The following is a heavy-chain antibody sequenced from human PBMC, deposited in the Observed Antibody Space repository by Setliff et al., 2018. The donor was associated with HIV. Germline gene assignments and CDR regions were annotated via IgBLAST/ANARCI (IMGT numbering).Heavy chain of an antibody. CDR2: ISTDGSST. Sequence: HPGGSLRLSCAASGFTFNSYGMHWVRQAPGKGLMWVSRISTDGSSTIYADSVKGRFTISRDNAKNSVYLQMSSLRAEDTAVYYCARAHSSYGYLLEYWGQGTLVTVSS. V-gene: IGHV3-74*01. D-gene: IGHD5-18*01. J-gene: IGHJ4*02. CDR1: GFTFNSYG. CDR3: ARAHSSYGYLLEY.